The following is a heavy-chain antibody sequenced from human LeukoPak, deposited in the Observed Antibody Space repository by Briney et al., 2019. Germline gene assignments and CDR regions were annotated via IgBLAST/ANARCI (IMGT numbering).Heavy chain of an antibody. D-gene: IGHD2-2*02. CDR2: ISAYNGNT. J-gene: IGHJ6*02. CDR3: ARDRDIVVVPAAIEYYYGMDV. CDR1: GYTFTSYG. V-gene: IGHV1-18*01. Sequence: ASVKVSCKASGYTFTSYGISWVRQAPGQGLEWMGWISAYNGNTNYAQKLQGRVTMTTDTSTSTAYMELRRLRSDDTAVYYCARDRDIVVVPAAIEYYYGMDVWGQGTTVTVSS.